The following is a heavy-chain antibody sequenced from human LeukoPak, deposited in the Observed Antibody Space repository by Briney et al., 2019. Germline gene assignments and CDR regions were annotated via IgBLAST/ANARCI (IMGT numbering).Heavy chain of an antibody. J-gene: IGHJ4*02. D-gene: IGHD6-13*01. CDR1: GFTFSSNW. CDR3: AKANNSSWHN. Sequence: GGSLRLSCATSGFTFSSNWMSWVRHAPGRGLEWVANIKPDGSAEYYTASVKGRFTVSRDNAKNSLYLQMNSLRVEDTAVYYCAKANNSSWHNWGQGTLVTVSS. V-gene: IGHV3-7*01. CDR2: IKPDGSAE.